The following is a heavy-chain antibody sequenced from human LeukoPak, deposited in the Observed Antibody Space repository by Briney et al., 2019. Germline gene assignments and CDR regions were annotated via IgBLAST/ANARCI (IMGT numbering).Heavy chain of an antibody. Sequence: SETLSLTCAVYGGSFSGYYWSWIRQPPGKGLEWIGYIYYSGSTNYNPSLKSRVTISVDTSKNQFSLKLSSVTAADTAVYYCARKLGSSGWYFDPWGQGTLVTVSS. D-gene: IGHD6-19*01. CDR1: GGSFSGYY. CDR2: IYYSGST. CDR3: ARKLGSSGWYFDP. V-gene: IGHV4-59*01. J-gene: IGHJ5*02.